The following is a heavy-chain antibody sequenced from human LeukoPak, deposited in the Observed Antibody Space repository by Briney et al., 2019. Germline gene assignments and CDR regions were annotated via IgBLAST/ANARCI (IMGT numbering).Heavy chain of an antibody. D-gene: IGHD1-26*01. CDR1: GGSISSYY. J-gene: IGHJ5*02. V-gene: IGHV4-59*01. CDR2: IYYSGST. Sequence: SETLSLTCTVSGGSISSYYWSWIRQPPGKGLEWIGYIYYSGSTNYNPSLKSRVTISVDTSKNQFSLKLSSVTAADTAVYYCARAGSGRSPDWFDPWGQGTLVTVSS. CDR3: ARAGSGRSPDWFDP.